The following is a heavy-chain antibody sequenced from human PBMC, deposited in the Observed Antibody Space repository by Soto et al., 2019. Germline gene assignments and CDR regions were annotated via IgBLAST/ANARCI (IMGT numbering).Heavy chain of an antibody. CDR1: GGSITSSSYY. CDR2: IYYSGST. J-gene: IGHJ4*02. Sequence: SETLSLTCTVSGGSITSSSYYCGWIRQPPGKGLEWIGSIYYSGSTYYNPSLKSRVTISVDTSKNQFSLKLSSVTAADTAVYYCASYASGTYPFFDQWGRGTLVTVSS. CDR3: ASYASGTYPFFDQ. V-gene: IGHV4-39*07. D-gene: IGHD3-10*01.